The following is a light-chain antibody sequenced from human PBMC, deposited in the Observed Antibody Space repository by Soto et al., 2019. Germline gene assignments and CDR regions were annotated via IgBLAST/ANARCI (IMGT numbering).Light chain of an antibody. CDR3: QQRSNRLPIT. V-gene: IGKV3-15*01. Sequence: EIVMTQSPATLSVSPGERATLSCRASQSVTSSLAWYQQEPGQAPRLLIYGASTRATGIPARFSGSGSGTEFTLTISSLEPEDFAVYYCQQRSNRLPITFGQGTRLDIK. J-gene: IGKJ5*01. CDR2: GAS. CDR1: QSVTSS.